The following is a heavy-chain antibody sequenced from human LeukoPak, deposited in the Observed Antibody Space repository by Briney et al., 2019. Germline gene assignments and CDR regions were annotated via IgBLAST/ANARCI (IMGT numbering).Heavy chain of an antibody. D-gene: IGHD6-13*01. CDR2: IRYDGSNK. J-gene: IGHJ5*02. CDR1: GFTFSSYG. Sequence: PGGSLRLACAASGFTFSSYGMHWVRQAPGKGLEWVAFIRYDGSNKYYADSVKGRFTISRDNSKNTLYLQMNSLRAEDTAVYYCARASAFSSSWYWFDPWGQGTLVTVSS. CDR3: ARASAFSSSWYWFDP. V-gene: IGHV3-30*02.